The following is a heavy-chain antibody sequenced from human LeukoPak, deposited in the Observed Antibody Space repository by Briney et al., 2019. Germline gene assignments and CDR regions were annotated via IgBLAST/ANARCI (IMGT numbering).Heavy chain of an antibody. V-gene: IGHV1-18*01. J-gene: IGHJ6*02. CDR3: ARDRSLFHGMDV. CDR1: GYTFTSYG. Sequence: ASVKVSCRASGYTFTSYGISWVRQAPGQGLEWMGWISAYTGNTNYARKLQGRVTMTTDTSTSTAYMELRSLRSDDTAVYYCARDRSLFHGMDVWGQGTTVTVSS. CDR2: ISAYTGNT.